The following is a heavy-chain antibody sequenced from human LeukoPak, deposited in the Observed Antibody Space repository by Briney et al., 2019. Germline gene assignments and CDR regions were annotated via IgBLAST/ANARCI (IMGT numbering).Heavy chain of an antibody. D-gene: IGHD5-12*01. CDR3: ARLPDPAYSDYDNYYYYYKDV. Sequence: GGSLRLSCAASGFTFSSYSMNWVRQAPGKGLEWVSYISSSGSNIYYADSVKGRFTISRDNAKNSLYLQMNSLRAEDTAVYYCARLPDPAYSDYDNYYYYYKDVWGKGTTVTVSS. CDR2: ISSSGSNI. V-gene: IGHV3-48*01. J-gene: IGHJ6*03. CDR1: GFTFSSYS.